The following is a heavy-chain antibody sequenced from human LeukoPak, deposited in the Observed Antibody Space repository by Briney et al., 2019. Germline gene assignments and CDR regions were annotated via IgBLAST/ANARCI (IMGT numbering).Heavy chain of an antibody. CDR2: IYRGGST. D-gene: IGHD1-26*01. J-gene: IGHJ4*02. Sequence: GGSLRHSCAASGFTVSSNYMSCVRQAPGRGLEWGSVIYRGGSTYYGDSVKGRFTISRDSYKNTLYLQMNSLRAEDTAVYYCARGFSGSQSPFDYWGQGTLVTVSS. V-gene: IGHV3-66*01. CDR1: GFTVSSNY. CDR3: ARGFSGSQSPFDY.